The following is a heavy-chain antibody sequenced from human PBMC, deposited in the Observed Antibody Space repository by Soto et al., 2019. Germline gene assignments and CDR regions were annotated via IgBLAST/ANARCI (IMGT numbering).Heavy chain of an antibody. D-gene: IGHD3-9*01. CDR1: GYTFTSYG. CDR3: ARDWKDGCHDISTDYYGMDV. CDR2: ISAYNGNT. V-gene: IGHV1-18*01. Sequence: GASVKVSCKASGYTFTSYGISWVRQAPGQGLEWMGWISAYNGNTNYAQKLQGRVTMTTDTSTSTAYMELRSLRSDDTAVYYCARDWKDGCHDISTDYYGMDVWGQGTTVTVSS. J-gene: IGHJ6*02.